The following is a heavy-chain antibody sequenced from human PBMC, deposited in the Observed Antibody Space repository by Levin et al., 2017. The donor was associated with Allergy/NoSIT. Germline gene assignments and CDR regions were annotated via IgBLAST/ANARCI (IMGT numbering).Heavy chain of an antibody. CDR2: LNDGGGKT. V-gene: IGHV3-23*01. D-gene: IGHD1-1*01. CDR1: GFTFSSYA. Sequence: GGSLRLSCAVSGFTFSSYAMNWVRQAPGKGLEWVSSLNDGGGKTYYADSVKGRFTISRDNSQNTLFLQMDNLRAEDTAVYDCAKGFGQDDGSLENWGQGTLVTVSS. CDR3: AKGFGQDDGSLEN. J-gene: IGHJ4*02.